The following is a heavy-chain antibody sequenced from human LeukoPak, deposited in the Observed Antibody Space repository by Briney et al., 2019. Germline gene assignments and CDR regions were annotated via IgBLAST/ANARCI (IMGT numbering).Heavy chain of an antibody. Sequence: GGSLRLSCAASGFTVSSNHMSWVRQAPGKGLVRVSRINSDGSSTSYADSVKGRFTISRDNAKNTLYLQMNSLRAEDTAVYYCARVRIAAAGPIYYYYGMDVWGQGTTVTVSS. CDR2: INSDGSST. D-gene: IGHD6-13*01. CDR1: GFTVSSNH. J-gene: IGHJ6*02. CDR3: ARVRIAAAGPIYYYYGMDV. V-gene: IGHV3-74*01.